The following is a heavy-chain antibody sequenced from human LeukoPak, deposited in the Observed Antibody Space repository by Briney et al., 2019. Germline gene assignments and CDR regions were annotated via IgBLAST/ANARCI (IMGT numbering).Heavy chain of an antibody. V-gene: IGHV4-59*01. Sequence: SETLSLTCSVSGGSITSYYWSWIRQPPGKGLEWIGYIYYSGSTNYNPSLKSRATISVDTSKNQFSLKLSSVTAADTAVYCCARKYSYGPNDAFDIWGQGTMVTVSS. D-gene: IGHD5-18*01. CDR1: GGSITSYY. J-gene: IGHJ3*02. CDR3: ARKYSYGPNDAFDI. CDR2: IYYSGST.